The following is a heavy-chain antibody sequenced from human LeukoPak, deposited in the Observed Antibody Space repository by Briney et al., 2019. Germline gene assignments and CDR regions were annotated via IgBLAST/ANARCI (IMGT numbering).Heavy chain of an antibody. CDR2: IKQDGSEK. D-gene: IGHD1-7*01. CDR1: GFTFSSYW. V-gene: IGHV3-7*01. CDR3: ASRGNYAPFDY. Sequence: GGSLRLSCAASGFTFSSYWMSWVRQAPGKGLEWVANIKQDGSEKYYVDSVKGRFTTSRDNAKNSLYLQMNGLRAEDTAVYYCASRGNYAPFDYWGQGTLVTVSP. J-gene: IGHJ4*02.